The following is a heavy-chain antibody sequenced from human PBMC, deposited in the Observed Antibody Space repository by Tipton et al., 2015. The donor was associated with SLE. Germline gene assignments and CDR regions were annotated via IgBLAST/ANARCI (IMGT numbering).Heavy chain of an antibody. D-gene: IGHD3-16*02. CDR1: GGSISSGGHY. CDR2: IDYSGDA. J-gene: IGHJ6*02. CDR3: ARDHLGELSSYYYGMDV. V-gene: IGHV4-31*02. Sequence: LRLSCVVSGGSISSGGHYWSWIRQHPGQGLEWIGYIDYSGDAHYNPSLRSRVTISVDPSENQFSLKLSSVTAADTAIYYCARDHLGELSSYYYGMDVWGQGTTVTVSS.